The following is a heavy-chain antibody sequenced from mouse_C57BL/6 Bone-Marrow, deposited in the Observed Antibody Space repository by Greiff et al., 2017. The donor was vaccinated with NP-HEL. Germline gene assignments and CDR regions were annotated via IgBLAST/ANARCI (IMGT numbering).Heavy chain of an antibody. CDR3: AREDYYGSTLRGAWFAY. CDR1: GYTFTSYW. J-gene: IGHJ3*01. D-gene: IGHD1-1*01. Sequence: VKLQQPGAELVKPGASLKLSCKASGYTFTSYWMHWVKQRPGRGLEWIGRIDPNSGGTKYNEKFKSKATLTVDKPSSTAYMQLSSLTSEDSAVYYCAREDYYGSTLRGAWFAYWGQGTLVTVSA. V-gene: IGHV1-72*01. CDR2: IDPNSGGT.